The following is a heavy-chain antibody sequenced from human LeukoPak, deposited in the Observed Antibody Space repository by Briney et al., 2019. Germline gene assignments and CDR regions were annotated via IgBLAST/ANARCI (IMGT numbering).Heavy chain of an antibody. CDR1: GYTFTSYG. Sequence: RASVKVSCKASGYTFTSYGISWVRQAPGQGLEWMGWISAYNGNTNYAQKLQGRVTMTTDTSTSTAYMELRSLRSDDTAVYYCARVATMIVVAGWFDPWGQGTLVTVSS. CDR3: ARVATMIVVAGWFDP. V-gene: IGHV1-18*01. D-gene: IGHD3-22*01. J-gene: IGHJ5*02. CDR2: ISAYNGNT.